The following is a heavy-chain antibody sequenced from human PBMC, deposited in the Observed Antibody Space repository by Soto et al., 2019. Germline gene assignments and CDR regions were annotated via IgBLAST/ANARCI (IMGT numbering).Heavy chain of an antibody. CDR3: ARDRDSSSWFDP. D-gene: IGHD6-13*01. V-gene: IGHV3-33*01. CDR2: IWYDGSNK. CDR1: GFTFSSYG. Sequence: GGSLRLSCAASGFTFSSYGMHWVRQAPGKGLEWVAAIWYDGSNKYYADSVKGRFTISRDNSKNTLYLQMNSLRAEDTAVYYCARDRDSSSWFDPWGQGTLVTVSS. J-gene: IGHJ5*02.